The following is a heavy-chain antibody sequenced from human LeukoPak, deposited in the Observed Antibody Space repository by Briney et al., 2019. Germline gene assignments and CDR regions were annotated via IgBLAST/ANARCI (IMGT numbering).Heavy chain of an antibody. V-gene: IGHV3-23*01. D-gene: IGHD3-10*01. CDR1: GFTFSNYA. CDR3: SFSMVRGVIGTYYFDY. Sequence: PGGSLRLSCAASGFTFSNYAMSWVRQAPGKGLEWVSFISGSGGTTHYADSVKGRFTISRDSSKNTLFLQMNSLRVEDTAVYYCSFSMVRGVIGTYYFDYWGQGTLVTVSS. J-gene: IGHJ4*02. CDR2: ISGSGGTT.